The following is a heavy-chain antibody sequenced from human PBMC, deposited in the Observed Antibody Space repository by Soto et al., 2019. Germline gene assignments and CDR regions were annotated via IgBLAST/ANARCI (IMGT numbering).Heavy chain of an antibody. Sequence: SVKVSCKASGGTLSSYAISWVRQAPGQGLEWMGGIIPIFGTANYAQKFQGRVTITADESTSTAYMELSSLRSEDTAVYYCARDRNSGWSYYYYYYGMDVWGQGTTVTVSS. J-gene: IGHJ6*02. CDR3: ARDRNSGWSYYYYYYGMDV. V-gene: IGHV1-69*13. CDR2: IIPIFGTA. D-gene: IGHD6-19*01. CDR1: GGTLSSYA.